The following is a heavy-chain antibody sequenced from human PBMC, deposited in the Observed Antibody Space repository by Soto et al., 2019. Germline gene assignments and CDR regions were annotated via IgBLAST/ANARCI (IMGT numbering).Heavy chain of an antibody. CDR2: ISSTSTTI. J-gene: IGHJ4*02. CDR3: ARLGYTYGLDS. V-gene: IGHV3-11*01. CDR1: GFSFSDYY. D-gene: IGHD5-18*01. Sequence: QVQLVESGGGLVKPGGSLRLSCAASGFSFSDYYMTGIRQAPGKGLEWVSYISSTSTTIYYADSVKGRSTISRDNAKNSLYLQLSSLRAEDTDVYYCARLGYTYGLDSWGQGTLVTVSS.